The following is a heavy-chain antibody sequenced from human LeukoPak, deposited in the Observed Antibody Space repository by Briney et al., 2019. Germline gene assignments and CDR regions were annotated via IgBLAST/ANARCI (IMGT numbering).Heavy chain of an antibody. CDR2: INHSGST. CDR1: GGSFSGYY. Sequence: PSETLSLTCAVYGGSFSGYYWSWIRQPPGKGLEWIGEINHSGSTNYNPSLKSRVTISVDTSKNQFSLKLSSVTAADTAVCYRARVPRQYYYYYGMDVWGQGTTVTVSS. J-gene: IGHJ6*02. CDR3: ARVPRQYYYYYGMDV. V-gene: IGHV4-34*01.